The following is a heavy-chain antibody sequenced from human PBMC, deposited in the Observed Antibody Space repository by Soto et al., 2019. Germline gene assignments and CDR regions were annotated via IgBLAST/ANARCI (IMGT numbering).Heavy chain of an antibody. CDR1: GGSISSGGYS. V-gene: IGHV4-30-2*01. Sequence: QLQLQESGSGLVKPSQTLSLTCAVSGGSISSGGYSWSWIRQPPGKGLEWIGYIYHSGSTDYNPSLKSLATVSVDRSKNQFSLKVRSVTAADMAVYYSPRDPDRWGQGTLVTVYS. CDR3: PRDPDR. CDR2: IYHSGST. J-gene: IGHJ4*02.